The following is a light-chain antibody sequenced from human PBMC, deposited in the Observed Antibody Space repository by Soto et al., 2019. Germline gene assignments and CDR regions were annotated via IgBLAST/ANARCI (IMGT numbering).Light chain of an antibody. J-gene: IGKJ4*01. Sequence: DIQMTQSPSSLSASVGDRVTITCRASQSIANYLNWYQQKPGTAPKLLIFAASSLQSGVPSRLSGSGSGTDFTLIISSLQPEYFATYYCQQSVSPPLTFVGGTNVDIK. CDR1: QSIANY. CDR2: AAS. V-gene: IGKV1-39*01. CDR3: QQSVSPPLT.